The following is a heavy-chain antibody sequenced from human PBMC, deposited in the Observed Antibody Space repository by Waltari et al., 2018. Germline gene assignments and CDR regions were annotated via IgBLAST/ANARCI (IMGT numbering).Heavy chain of an antibody. J-gene: IGHJ5*02. Sequence: QVQLVQSGAEVKKPGVSVKVSCKVSGYTLTELSMHWVRQAPGKGLEWMGGLDPEDGETSYAQKFQGRVTMTEDTSTDTAYMELSSLRSEDTAVYYCATGYCSGGSCGPFDPWGQGTLVTVSS. V-gene: IGHV1-24*01. CDR2: LDPEDGET. CDR1: GYTLTELS. D-gene: IGHD2-15*01. CDR3: ATGYCSGGSCGPFDP.